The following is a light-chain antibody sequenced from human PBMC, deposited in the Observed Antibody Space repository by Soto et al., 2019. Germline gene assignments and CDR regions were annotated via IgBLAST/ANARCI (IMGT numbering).Light chain of an antibody. V-gene: IGKV3-20*01. CDR3: HQYATSPYT. CDR1: QSLSNVF. J-gene: IGKJ2*01. CDR2: GVS. Sequence: DIVLTQSPGTLSLSPGEGATLSCRASQSLSNVFLAWYQQKPGQAPRLLIYGVSRRATGIPDRFSGSGSGTDFTLTISRLEPEDFAVYFCHQYATSPYTFGQGTKLEIK.